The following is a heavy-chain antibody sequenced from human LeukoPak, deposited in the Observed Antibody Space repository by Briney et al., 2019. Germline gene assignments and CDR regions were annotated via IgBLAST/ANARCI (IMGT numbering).Heavy chain of an antibody. CDR2: ISGSGGST. Sequence: GGSLRLSCAASGFTFSSYAMSWVRQAPGKGLEWVSAISGSGGSTYYADSVKGRFTISRDNSKNTLYLQMNSLRAEDTAVYYCAKGDDIVVVVAALDYWGQGTLVTVYS. J-gene: IGHJ4*02. D-gene: IGHD2-15*01. CDR1: GFTFSSYA. V-gene: IGHV3-23*01. CDR3: AKGDDIVVVVAALDY.